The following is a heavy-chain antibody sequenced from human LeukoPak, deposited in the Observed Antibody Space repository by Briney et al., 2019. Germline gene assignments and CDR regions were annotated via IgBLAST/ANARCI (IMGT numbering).Heavy chain of an antibody. Sequence: SETLSLTCAVSGYSISSGYYWGWLRQPPGQGLEWIGSIYHSGSTYYNPSLKSQVTISVDTSKNQFSLKLTSVTAADTAIYYCARYQTGTMFAVWGQGTLVTISS. V-gene: IGHV4-38-2*01. D-gene: IGHD1/OR15-1a*01. J-gene: IGHJ4*02. CDR2: IYHSGST. CDR1: GYSISSGYY. CDR3: ARYQTGTMFAV.